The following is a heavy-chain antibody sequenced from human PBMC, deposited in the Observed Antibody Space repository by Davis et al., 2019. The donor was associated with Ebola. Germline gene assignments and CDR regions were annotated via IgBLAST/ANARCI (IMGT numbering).Heavy chain of an antibody. D-gene: IGHD3-3*01. V-gene: IGHV1-58*01. CDR2: IVVGSGNT. CDR3: AADPNFYDFWSGNQLLYYYYMDV. Sequence: SVKVSCKASGFTFTSSAVQWVRQARGQRLEWIGWIVVGSGNTNYAQKFQERVTITRDMSTSTAYMELSSLRSEDTAVYYCAADPNFYDFWSGNQLLYYYYMDVWGKGTTVTVSS. J-gene: IGHJ6*03. CDR1: GFTFTSSA.